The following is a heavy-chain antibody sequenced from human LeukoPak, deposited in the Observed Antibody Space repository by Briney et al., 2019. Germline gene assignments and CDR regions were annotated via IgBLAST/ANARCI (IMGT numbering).Heavy chain of an antibody. CDR2: IYYTGST. V-gene: IGHV4-59*01. D-gene: IGHD6-19*01. CDR3: ARERGGSKLTGLYGRDYYYMDV. J-gene: IGHJ6*03. CDR1: GGSISNY. Sequence: SETLSLTCTVSGGSISNYWTWIRQPPGKGLEWIGYIYYTGSTNYNPSLKSRVTISVATSKNQFSLKLTSVTAAGTAVYFCARERGGSKLTGLYGRDYYYMDVWGKGTTVTVSS.